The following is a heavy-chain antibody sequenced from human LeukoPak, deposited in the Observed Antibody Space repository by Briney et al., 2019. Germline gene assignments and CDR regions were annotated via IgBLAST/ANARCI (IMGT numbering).Heavy chain of an antibody. CDR1: GFSLTTSGVG. Sequence: ESGPTLVNPTQTLTLTCTFSGFSLTTSGVGVGWIRQPPGKALEWLAPIYWDDDERYSPSLKSRLSITKDTSKNQVVLIMTNMDSVDTATYYCAHQTTVTTFDYWGQGTLVTVSS. D-gene: IGHD4-17*01. V-gene: IGHV2-5*02. CDR2: IYWDDDE. J-gene: IGHJ4*02. CDR3: AHQTTVTTFDY.